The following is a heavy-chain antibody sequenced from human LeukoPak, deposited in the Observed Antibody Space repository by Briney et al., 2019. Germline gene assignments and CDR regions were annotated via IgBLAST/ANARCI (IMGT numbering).Heavy chain of an antibody. D-gene: IGHD3-22*01. CDR1: GVSSRGYY. J-gene: IGHJ6*04. CDR2: MNYIGGP. Sequence: SETLSLTCAVYGVSSRGYYWKWPRLRQTRGKGPEWIVEMNYIGGPTYIPSFKSRVTISENNSLNQFSLRLNSVTAADTAVYFSAKGATRRSCGEDYYYFVYCGGKGPTVAFSS. V-gene: IGHV4-34*01. CDR3: AKGATRRSCGEDYYYFVYC.